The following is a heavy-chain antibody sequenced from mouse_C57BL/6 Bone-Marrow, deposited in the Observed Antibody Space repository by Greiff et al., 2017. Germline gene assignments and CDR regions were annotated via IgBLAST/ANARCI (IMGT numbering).Heavy chain of an antibody. J-gene: IGHJ1*03. Sequence: QVQLQQSGPELVKPGASVKLSCKASGYTFTSYDINWVKQRPGQGLEWIGWIYPRDGSTKYNEKFKGKATLTVATSSSTAYMELHSLPSEDSAVYFCARDYGSSYWYFDVWGRGTTVTVSS. V-gene: IGHV1-85*01. D-gene: IGHD1-1*01. CDR1: GYTFTSYD. CDR2: IYPRDGST. CDR3: ARDYGSSYWYFDV.